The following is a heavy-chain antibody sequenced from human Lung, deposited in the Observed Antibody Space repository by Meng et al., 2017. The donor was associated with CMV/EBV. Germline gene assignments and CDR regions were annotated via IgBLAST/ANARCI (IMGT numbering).Heavy chain of an antibody. D-gene: IGHD4/OR15-4a*01. CDR1: GYTFTDFY. CDR3: ARDVDSGADDY. J-gene: IGHJ4*02. Sequence: ASXXVSCKASGYTFTDFYIHWLRRAPGRGPEWVGWINPKSGGTNYAQKFEGRVTMTTDTSTRTVYLEIDRLRIDDTAMYYCARDVDSGADDYWGQGTLVTVSS. CDR2: INPKSGGT. V-gene: IGHV1-2*02.